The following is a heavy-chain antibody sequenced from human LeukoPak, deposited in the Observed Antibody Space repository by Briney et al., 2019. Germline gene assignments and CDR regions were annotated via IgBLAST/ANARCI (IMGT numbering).Heavy chain of an antibody. J-gene: IGHJ4*02. Sequence: GGSLRLSCAASGFTFSSYGMHWVRQAPGKGLEWVAVISYDGSNKYYADSVKGRFTISRDNSKNTLYLQMNSLRAEDTAVYYCAKSGSSSWFLDYWGQGTLVTVSS. CDR3: AKSGSSSWFLDY. CDR2: ISYDGSNK. V-gene: IGHV3-30*18. CDR1: GFTFSSYG. D-gene: IGHD6-13*01.